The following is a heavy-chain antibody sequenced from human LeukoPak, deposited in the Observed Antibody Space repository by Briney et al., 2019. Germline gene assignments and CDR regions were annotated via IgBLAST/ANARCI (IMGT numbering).Heavy chain of an antibody. J-gene: IGHJ6*02. Sequence: PSETLSLTCTVSGGSISSGGYYWSWIRQHPGKGLEWIGYIYYSGSTYYNPSLKSRVTISVDTSKNQFSLKLSSVTAADTAVYYCARGRWVRGVITQPYYYYYGMDVWGQGTTVTVSS. CDR3: ARGRWVRGVITQPYYYYYGMDV. V-gene: IGHV4-31*03. CDR2: IYYSGST. D-gene: IGHD3-10*01. CDR1: GGSISSGGYY.